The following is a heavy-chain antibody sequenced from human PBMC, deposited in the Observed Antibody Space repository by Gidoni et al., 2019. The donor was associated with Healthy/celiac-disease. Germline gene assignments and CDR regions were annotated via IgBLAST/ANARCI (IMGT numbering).Heavy chain of an antibody. Sequence: QVTLKESGPVLVKPKETLTLTGTVSGFSLSNASRGVSWIRQPPGKALEWLAHIFSNDEKSYSTSLKSRLTISKDTSKSQVVLTMTNMDPVDTATYYCARTRIVGATTYYYYGMDVWGQGTTVTVSS. CDR1: GFSLSNASRG. CDR3: ARTRIVGATTYYYYGMDV. D-gene: IGHD1-26*01. CDR2: IFSNDEK. J-gene: IGHJ6*02. V-gene: IGHV2-26*01.